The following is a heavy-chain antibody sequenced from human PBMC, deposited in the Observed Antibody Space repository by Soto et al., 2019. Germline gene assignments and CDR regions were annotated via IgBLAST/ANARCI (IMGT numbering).Heavy chain of an antibody. V-gene: IGHV2-5*02. D-gene: IGHD2-21*01. Sequence: QITLKESGPTLVEPTQTLTLTCSFSGFSLTTSGVGVGWLRRAPGKALECLGIIYWDDDRRYNPSLKERLTITKHTSKDMVVLSRNYVKPVDTAPDYCAHSAPDCTSLDVGWFDSWSQVTLV. J-gene: IGHJ5*01. CDR2: IYWDDDR. CDR1: GFSLTTSGVG. CDR3: AHSAPDCTSLDVGWFDS.